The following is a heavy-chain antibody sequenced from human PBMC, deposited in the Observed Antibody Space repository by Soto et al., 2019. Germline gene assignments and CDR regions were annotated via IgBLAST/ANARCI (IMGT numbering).Heavy chain of an antibody. CDR3: GRAPGLVRGVRN. CDR1: GGSIISSNW. D-gene: IGHD3-10*01. J-gene: IGHJ4*02. V-gene: IGHV4-4*02. CDR2: IYHSGTT. Sequence: SETLSLTCAISGGSIISSNWWTWVRQPPGKGLEWIGDIYHSGTTNYNPSLNSRVTISLDKPKDHFSLKLTSVTAADTAVYYCGRAPGLVRGVRNWGQGTLVTVPQ.